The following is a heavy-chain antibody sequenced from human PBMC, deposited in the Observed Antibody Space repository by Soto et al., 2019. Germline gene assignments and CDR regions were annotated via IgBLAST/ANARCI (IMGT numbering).Heavy chain of an antibody. CDR1: GGSISSSSYY. CDR2: IYYSGST. J-gene: IGHJ4*02. CDR3: ARLVYDSSGYRTG. Sequence: SETLSLTCTVSGGSISSSSYYWGWIRQPPGKGLEWIGSIYYSGSTYYNPPLKSRVTISVDTSKNQFSLKLSSVTAADTAVYYCARLVYDSSGYRTGWGQGTLVTVS. D-gene: IGHD3-22*01. V-gene: IGHV4-39*01.